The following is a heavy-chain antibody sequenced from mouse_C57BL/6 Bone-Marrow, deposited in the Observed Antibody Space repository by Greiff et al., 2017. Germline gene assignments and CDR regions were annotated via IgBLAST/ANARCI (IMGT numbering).Heavy chain of an antibody. J-gene: IGHJ4*01. V-gene: IGHV5-4*01. Sequence: EVQLVESGGGLVKPGGSLKLSCAASGFTFSSYAMSWVRQTPEKRLEWVATISDGGSYTYYPDNVKGRFTISRDNAKNNLYLQMSHLKSEDTAMYYCARDPFLYYYAMDYWGQGTSVTVSS. CDR3: ARDPFLYYYAMDY. CDR2: ISDGGSYT. CDR1: GFTFSSYA.